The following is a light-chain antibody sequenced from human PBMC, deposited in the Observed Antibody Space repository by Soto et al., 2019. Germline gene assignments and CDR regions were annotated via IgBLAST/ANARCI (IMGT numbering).Light chain of an antibody. V-gene: IGKV3-15*01. CDR1: QSVRNN. Sequence: ELVVTQSPDTLSVSTGERATLLCRASQSVRNNLAWYQQKPGQAPRLLIYGVSTRATGVPARFSGSGPGTDFTLTISSLQPEDFATYYCIQDYNYPLTFGGGTKVDIK. CDR3: IQDYNYPLT. CDR2: GVS. J-gene: IGKJ4*01.